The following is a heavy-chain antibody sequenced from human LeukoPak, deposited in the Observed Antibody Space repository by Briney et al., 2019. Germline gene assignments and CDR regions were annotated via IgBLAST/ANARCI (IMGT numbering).Heavy chain of an antibody. CDR3: ARDSGLRRIDY. D-gene: IGHD4-17*01. CDR2: LYYGGST. J-gene: IGHJ4*02. V-gene: IGHV4-59*01. CDR1: GGSISSFY. Sequence: SETLSLTCTVSGGSISSFYWTWIRQPPGKGLEWIGCLYYGGSTNYNPSLKSRVAMSVDTSKNQSSLKLSSVTAADTAVYFCARDSGLRRIDYWGQGTLVTVSS.